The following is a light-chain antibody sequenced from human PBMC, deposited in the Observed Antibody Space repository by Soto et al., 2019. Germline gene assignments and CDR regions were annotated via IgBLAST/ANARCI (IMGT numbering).Light chain of an antibody. V-gene: IGKV1-39*01. CDR2: AAS. CDR3: QQSYSTPRT. CDR1: QSIDNY. J-gene: IGKJ3*01. Sequence: DIQMTQSPSSLSASIGDRANITCRASQSIDNYVNWYQQKPGTAPKVLIYAASSLQSGVPSRFSGTGSGTDFTLTISSLQPEDFATYYCQQSYSTPRTFGPGTKVDLK.